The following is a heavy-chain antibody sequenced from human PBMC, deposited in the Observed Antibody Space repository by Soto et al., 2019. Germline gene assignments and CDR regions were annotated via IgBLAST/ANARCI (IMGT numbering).Heavy chain of an antibody. J-gene: IGHJ4*02. CDR2: ISWNSNII. V-gene: IGHV3-9*01. Sequence: EVQLVESGGGLVQPGRSLRLCCAASGFTFDDYAMHWVRRVPGKGLEWVSSISWNSNIIGYADSVKGRFTISRDNAKNSLYLQMNSLRPEDTALYYCAKGGPDGFCSGGRCYSDYRGQGTLVSVSS. D-gene: IGHD2-15*01. CDR3: AKGGPDGFCSGGRCYSDY. CDR1: GFTFDDYA.